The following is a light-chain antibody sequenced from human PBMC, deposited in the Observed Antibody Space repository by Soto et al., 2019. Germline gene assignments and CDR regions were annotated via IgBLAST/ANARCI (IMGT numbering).Light chain of an antibody. CDR2: GAS. V-gene: IGKV3-15*01. CDR1: QSVSSN. Sequence: EIVMTQSPATLSVSPGERATLSCRASQSVSSNLAWYQQKLGQDPRLLIYGASARATGIPARFSGSGSETEFTLTISSLQSEDFAVYYCQQYQSWPLTFGGGTKVDI. J-gene: IGKJ4*01. CDR3: QQYQSWPLT.